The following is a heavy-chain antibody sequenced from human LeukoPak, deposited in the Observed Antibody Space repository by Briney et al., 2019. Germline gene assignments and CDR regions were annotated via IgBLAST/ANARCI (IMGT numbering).Heavy chain of an antibody. D-gene: IGHD1-14*01. CDR2: INIDGSST. V-gene: IGHV3-74*01. CDR1: GFTFSTYW. Sequence: GGSLRLSCAASGFTFSTYWMHWVRQAPGKGLMWVSRINIDGSSTNYADSVKGRFTISRDNAKNTLYLQMNSLRAEDTAVYYCARDFMYNTLCTGCWGQGTLVTVSS. J-gene: IGHJ4*02. CDR3: ARDFMYNTLCTGC.